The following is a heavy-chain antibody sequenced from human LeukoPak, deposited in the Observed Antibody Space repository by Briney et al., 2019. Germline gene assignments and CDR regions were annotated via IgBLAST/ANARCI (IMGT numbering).Heavy chain of an antibody. V-gene: IGHV3-13*01. D-gene: IGHD6-13*01. CDR1: GFTFSSYD. CDR3: ARGIGSSSRTYYYYYYGMDV. J-gene: IGHJ6*02. CDR2: IGTAGDT. Sequence: GGSLRLSCAASGFTFSSYDMHWVRQATGKGLEWVSAIGTAGDTYYPGSVKGRFTISRENAKNSLYLQMNSLRAGDTAVYYCARGIGSSSRTYYYYYYGMDVWGQGTTVTVSS.